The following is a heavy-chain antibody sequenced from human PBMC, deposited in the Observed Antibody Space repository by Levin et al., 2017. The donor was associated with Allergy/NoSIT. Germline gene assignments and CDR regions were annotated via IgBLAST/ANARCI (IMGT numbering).Heavy chain of an antibody. CDR1: GVSLSSYY. CDR2: IYTSGST. V-gene: IGHV4-4*07. D-gene: IGHD3-3*01. CDR3: ARDRGGRDFWSGYYG. Sequence: SETLSLTCTVSGVSLSSYYWSWIRQPAGKGLEWIGRIYTSGSTYYNPSLMSRVTMSVDTSKKQFSLKLISVTAADTAVYYCARDRGGRDFWSGYYGWGQGTLVTVSS. J-gene: IGHJ4*02.